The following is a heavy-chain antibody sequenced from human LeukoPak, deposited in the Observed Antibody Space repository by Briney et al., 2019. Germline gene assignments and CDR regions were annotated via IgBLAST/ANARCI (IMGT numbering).Heavy chain of an antibody. CDR2: ISSSSTYI. Sequence: GGSLRLSCAASGFTFSSYSMNWVRQAPGKGLEWVSSISSSSTYIYYADSVKGRFTISRDNARNSLYLQMNSLRAEDTAVCYCARDYDFWSGYPNSLHPFDYWGQGTLVTVSS. V-gene: IGHV3-21*01. D-gene: IGHD3-3*01. J-gene: IGHJ4*02. CDR3: ARDYDFWSGYPNSLHPFDY. CDR1: GFTFSSYS.